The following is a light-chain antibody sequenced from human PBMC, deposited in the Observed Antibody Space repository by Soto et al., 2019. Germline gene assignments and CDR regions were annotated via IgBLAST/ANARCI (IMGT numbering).Light chain of an antibody. J-gene: IGLJ2*01. V-gene: IGLV2-14*01. CDR3: SSYTSSIS. Sequence: QSALTQPASGSGSPGQWITISCTGTSSDVGGYNYVSWYQQHPGKAPKLMIYDVNTRPSGVSNRFSGSKSGNTASLTISGLQAEDEADYYCSSYTSSISFGGGTKLTVL. CDR1: SSDVGGYNY. CDR2: DVN.